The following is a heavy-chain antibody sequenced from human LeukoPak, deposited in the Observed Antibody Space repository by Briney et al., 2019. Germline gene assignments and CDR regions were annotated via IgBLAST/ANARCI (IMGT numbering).Heavy chain of an antibody. Sequence: SETLSLTCTASGGSISSYYWSWIRQPPGKGPEWIGHIYYSGSTRYSPSLKSRVTMSVDMSKTQISLKLDSVTAADTAVYYCARHDVAGATTDYFQHWGQGTLVTVSS. D-gene: IGHD1-26*01. CDR3: ARHDVAGATTDYFQH. CDR2: IYYSGST. J-gene: IGHJ1*01. CDR1: GGSISSYY. V-gene: IGHV4-59*08.